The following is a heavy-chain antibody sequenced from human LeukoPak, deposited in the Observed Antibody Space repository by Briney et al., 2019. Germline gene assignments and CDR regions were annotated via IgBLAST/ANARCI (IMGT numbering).Heavy chain of an antibody. CDR1: GGTFGSYA. D-gene: IGHD3-3*01. J-gene: IGHJ2*01. Sequence: SVKVSCKTSGGTFGSYAINWVRQAPGQGLEWMGGIIPIFGTANYAQKFQGRVTITADKSTSTAYMELSSLRSEDSAVYYCARGAEWGSLTGYFDLWGRGTLVTVSS. CDR3: ARGAEWGSLTGYFDL. CDR2: IIPIFGTA. V-gene: IGHV1-69*06.